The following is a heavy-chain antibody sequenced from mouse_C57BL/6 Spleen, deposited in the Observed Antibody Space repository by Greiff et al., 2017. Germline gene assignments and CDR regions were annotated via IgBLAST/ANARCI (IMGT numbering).Heavy chain of an antibody. D-gene: IGHD2-10*02. CDR3: ARSQYGNYPHYFDY. CDR1: GFNIKNTY. J-gene: IGHJ2*01. V-gene: IGHV14-3*01. CDR2: IDPANGNT. Sequence: VQLQQPGAELVRPGASVKLSCTASGFNIKNTYMHWVKQRPEQGLEWIGRIDPANGNTKYAPKFQGKATITADTSSNTAYLQRSSLTSEDTAIYYCARSQYGNYPHYFDYWGQGTTLTVSS.